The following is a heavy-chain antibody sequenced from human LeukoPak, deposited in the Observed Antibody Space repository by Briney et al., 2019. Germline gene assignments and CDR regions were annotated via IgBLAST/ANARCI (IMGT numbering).Heavy chain of an antibody. V-gene: IGHV1-2*02. CDR2: INSNSGGT. CDR3: ARGGKNRDILPGFGYYYYMDV. J-gene: IGHJ6*03. D-gene: IGHD3-9*01. Sequence: ASVKVSCKASGYIFTDYYMHWVRQAPGQGLEWMGWINSNSGGTSYAQNFQGRVTMTRDTSISTAYMELSRLRSDDTAVYYCARGGKNRDILPGFGYYYYMDVWGKGTTVTISS. CDR1: GYIFTDYY.